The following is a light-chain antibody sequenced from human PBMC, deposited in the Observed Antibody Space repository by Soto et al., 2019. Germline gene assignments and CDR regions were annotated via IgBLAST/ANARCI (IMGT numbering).Light chain of an antibody. CDR1: QTVTGA. CDR3: QQYNDWPPYT. CDR2: GAS. Sequence: EILMTQSPATLSVSPGERATLSCRASQTVTGALAWYQQKPGQAPRLLIYGASTRPSGIPDRFSGSGSGTEFTLTISSLQSEDFAVYYCQQYNDWPPYTFGQGTNVEIK. J-gene: IGKJ2*01. V-gene: IGKV3-15*01.